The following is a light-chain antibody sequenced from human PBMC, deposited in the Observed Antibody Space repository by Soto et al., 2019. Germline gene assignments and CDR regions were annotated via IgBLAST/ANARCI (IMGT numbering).Light chain of an antibody. Sequence: QMNQSPSSLSASVGDRVTITCQASQDITNYLSWYHQNPGKAPKVLMYDASSLGTGFSSRFSGSGSGTHFTLTVISVQPKDIATYYCQQCDSLPCTFGQRTKVEIK. CDR3: QQCDSLPCT. V-gene: IGKV1-33*01. CDR1: QDITNY. CDR2: DAS. J-gene: IGKJ2*02.